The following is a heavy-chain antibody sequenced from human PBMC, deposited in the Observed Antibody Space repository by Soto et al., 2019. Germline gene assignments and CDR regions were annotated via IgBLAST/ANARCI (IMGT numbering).Heavy chain of an antibody. CDR3: AKGGGQKPYYDILTGYYAY. CDR2: ISYDGSNK. V-gene: IGHV3-30*18. J-gene: IGHJ4*02. D-gene: IGHD3-9*01. CDR1: GFTFSSYG. Sequence: QVQLVESGGGVVQPGRSLRLSCAASGFTFSSYGMHWVRQAPGKGLEWVAVISYDGSNKYYADSVKGRFTISRDNSKNTLYLQMNSLRAEDRAVYYCAKGGGQKPYYDILTGYYAYWGQGTLVTVSS.